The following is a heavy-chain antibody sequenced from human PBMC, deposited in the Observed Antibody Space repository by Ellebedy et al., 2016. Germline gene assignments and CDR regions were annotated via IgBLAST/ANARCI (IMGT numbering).Heavy chain of an antibody. CDR1: GTSVTSSSYH. D-gene: IGHD1-26*01. J-gene: IGHJ4*02. CDR2: IYYTGAT. V-gene: IGHV4-39*07. CDR3: ASIVGARPPGT. Sequence: GSLRLXCTVSGTSVTSSSYHWACIRQPPGKGLEWIGSIYYTGATDYSPSLKSRATISVDTSKNHFSLKLTSVSVADTAVYYCASIVGARPPGTWGQGTLVTVSS.